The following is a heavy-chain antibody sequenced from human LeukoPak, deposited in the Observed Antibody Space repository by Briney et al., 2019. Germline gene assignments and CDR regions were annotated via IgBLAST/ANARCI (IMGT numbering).Heavy chain of an antibody. CDR2: INPSGGST. J-gene: IGHJ4*02. CDR1: GYTFTSYY. CDR3: ARDCSSTSCFDY. V-gene: IGHV1-46*01. Sequence: VASAKDSCKASGYTFTSYYMHSVRHAPGQGLEWMGIINPSGGSTSYAQKFQGRVTMTRDTSTSTVYMELSSRRSEDTAVYYCARDCSSTSCFDYWGQGTLVTVSS. D-gene: IGHD2-2*01.